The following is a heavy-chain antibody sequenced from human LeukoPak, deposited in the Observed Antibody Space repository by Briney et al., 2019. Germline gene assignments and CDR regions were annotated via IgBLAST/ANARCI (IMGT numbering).Heavy chain of an antibody. V-gene: IGHV1-69*05. CDR3: ARDGGDGYNSPLDY. CDR1: GGTFSSYA. J-gene: IGHJ4*02. Sequence: ASVKVSCKASGGTFSSYAISWVRQAPGQGLEWMGGIIPIFGTANYAQKFQGRVTITTDESTSTAYMELSSLRSEATAVYYCARDGGDGYNSPLDYWGQGTLVTVSS. D-gene: IGHD5-24*01. CDR2: IIPIFGTA.